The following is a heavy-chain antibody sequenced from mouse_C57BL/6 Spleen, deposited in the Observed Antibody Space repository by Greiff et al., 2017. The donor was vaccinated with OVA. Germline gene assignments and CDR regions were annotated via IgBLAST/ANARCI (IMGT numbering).Heavy chain of an antibody. D-gene: IGHD2-4*01. CDR2: IYPGDGDT. CDR3: APIYYDYGGGGHYYAMDY. J-gene: IGHJ4*01. V-gene: IGHV1-80*01. Sequence: QVQLQQSGAELVKPGASVKISCKASGYAFSSYWMNWVKQRPGKGLEWIGQIYPGDGDTNYNGKFKGKATLTADKSSSTAYMQLSSLTSEDSAVYFCAPIYYDYGGGGHYYAMDYWGQGTSVTVSS. CDR1: GYAFSSYW.